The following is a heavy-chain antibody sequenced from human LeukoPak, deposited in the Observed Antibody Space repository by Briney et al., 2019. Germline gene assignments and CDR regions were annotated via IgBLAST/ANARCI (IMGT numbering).Heavy chain of an antibody. Sequence: SETLSLTCTVSGGSISSYYWSWIRQPPGKGMEWIGFIYYSGSTHYNPSLKSRVTLSVDTSKNQFSLRLSSVTAADTAVYYCARTSGSYYLSPDYWGQGTLVTVSS. CDR3: ARTSGSYYLSPDY. V-gene: IGHV4-59*08. D-gene: IGHD1-26*01. CDR2: IYYSGST. CDR1: GGSISSYY. J-gene: IGHJ4*02.